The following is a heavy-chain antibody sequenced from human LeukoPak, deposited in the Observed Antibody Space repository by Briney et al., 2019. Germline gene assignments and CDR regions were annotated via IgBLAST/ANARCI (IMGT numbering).Heavy chain of an antibody. V-gene: IGHV3-23*01. D-gene: IGHD4-17*01. CDR2: ISGSGDST. CDR1: GFTFSNYT. CDR3: ARTPYGDYGSGGY. J-gene: IGHJ4*02. Sequence: GGSLRLSCAASGFTFSNYTMSWVRQAPGKGLEWVSAISGSGDSTYHADSVKGRFTISRDNSKNTLYVQMNSLRAEDTAMYYCARTPYGDYGSGGYWGQGTLVTVSS.